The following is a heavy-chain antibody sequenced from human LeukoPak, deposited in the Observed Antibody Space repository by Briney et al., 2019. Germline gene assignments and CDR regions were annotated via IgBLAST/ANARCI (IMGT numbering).Heavy chain of an antibody. CDR2: INYGVYT. CDR3: ARHDLRGGAFDI. Sequence: SETLSLTCIDSGGSISTYYWSWIRQPPRNGLDWIGYINYGVYTQYNPSLKSRVTISVDTSKNQFSLKLSPVTAAVTAVYYCARHDLRGGAFDIWGQGTMVTVSS. D-gene: IGHD4-17*01. CDR1: GGSISTYY. J-gene: IGHJ3*02. V-gene: IGHV4-59*08.